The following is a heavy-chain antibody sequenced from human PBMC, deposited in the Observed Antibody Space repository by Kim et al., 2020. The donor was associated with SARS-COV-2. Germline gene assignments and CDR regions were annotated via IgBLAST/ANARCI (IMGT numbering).Heavy chain of an antibody. CDR2: IYYSGST. V-gene: IGHV4-31*03. CDR3: ARDTPRYSSSSYFDY. CDR1: GGSISSGGYY. D-gene: IGHD6-13*01. J-gene: IGHJ4*02. Sequence: SETLSLTCTVSGGSISSGGYYWSWIRQHPGKGLEWIGYIYYSGSTYYNPSLKSRVTISVDTSKNQFSLKLSSVTAADTAVYYCARDTPRYSSSSYFDYWGQGTLVTVSS.